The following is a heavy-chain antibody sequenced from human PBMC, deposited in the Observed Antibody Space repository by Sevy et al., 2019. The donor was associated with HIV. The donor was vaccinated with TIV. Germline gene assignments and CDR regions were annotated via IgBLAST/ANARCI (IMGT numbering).Heavy chain of an antibody. V-gene: IGHV3-23*01. CDR1: GFTFSSYA. Sequence: GGSLRLSCAASGFTFSSYAMSWVRQAPEKGLEWVSTISASGDTTYYADSVKGRFTISSDNSENTLCLQMNSLRAEDRAVYYCARGGGWGVGSLDNWFDPWGQGTLVTVSS. CDR2: ISASGDTT. CDR3: ARGGGWGVGSLDNWFDP. D-gene: IGHD3-16*01. J-gene: IGHJ5*02.